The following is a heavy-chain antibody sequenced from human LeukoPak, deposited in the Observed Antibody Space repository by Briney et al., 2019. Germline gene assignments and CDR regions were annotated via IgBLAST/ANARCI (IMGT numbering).Heavy chain of an antibody. CDR1: GFTFSSHW. Sequence: GGSLRLSCTASGFTFSSHWMTWVRRPPGKGLEWVANIKEDGSVKYYVDSVKGRFTISRDNTKNALYLQMNSLRADDTAVYFCARDSTWRLDYWGQGTLITVSS. CDR3: ARDSTWRLDY. V-gene: IGHV3-7*03. CDR2: IKEDGSVK. J-gene: IGHJ4*02. D-gene: IGHD5-12*01.